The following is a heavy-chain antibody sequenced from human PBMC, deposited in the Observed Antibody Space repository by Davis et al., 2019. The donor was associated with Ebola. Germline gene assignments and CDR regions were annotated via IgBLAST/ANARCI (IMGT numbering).Heavy chain of an antibody. J-gene: IGHJ3*02. D-gene: IGHD2/OR15-2a*01. CDR3: VKDSSNIWFDI. Sequence: ETLSLTCAVYGGSFSGYYWSWIRQPPGKGLEWVSTSGTGGDTYYADSVKGRFAISRDNSRGTLYLQMNSLRVEDSAIYYCVKDSSNIWFDIWGQGTLVTVSS. CDR1: GGSFSGYY. V-gene: IGHV3-23*01. CDR2: SGTGGDT.